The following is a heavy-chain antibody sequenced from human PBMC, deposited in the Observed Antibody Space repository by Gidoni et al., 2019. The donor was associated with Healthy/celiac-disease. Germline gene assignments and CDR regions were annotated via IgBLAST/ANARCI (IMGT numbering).Heavy chain of an antibody. Sequence: QVQLVESGGGVVQPGRSLRLSCAASGFTFSSYAMHWVRQAPGKGLEWVAVISYDGSNKYYADSVKGRFTISRDNSKNTLYLQMNSLRAEDTAVYYCARESMVRGHNWFDPWGQGTLVTVSS. D-gene: IGHD3-10*01. J-gene: IGHJ5*02. CDR2: ISYDGSNK. CDR1: GFTFSSYA. V-gene: IGHV3-30*04. CDR3: ARESMVRGHNWFDP.